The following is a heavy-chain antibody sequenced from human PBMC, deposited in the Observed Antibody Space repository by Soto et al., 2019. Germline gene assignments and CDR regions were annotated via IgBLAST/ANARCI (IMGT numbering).Heavy chain of an antibody. CDR1: GFTFSSYA. Sequence: EVQLLESGGGFVQPGGSLRLSCAASGFTFSSYAMNWVRQAPGKGLEWVSSVTGSGSSTYYADSVKGRFTISRDNSKNTLCLQMDSLRAEDTAVYFCATGAHNSGWFWGQGTLVTVSS. V-gene: IGHV3-23*01. CDR2: VTGSGSST. J-gene: IGHJ4*02. D-gene: IGHD6-19*01. CDR3: ATGAHNSGWF.